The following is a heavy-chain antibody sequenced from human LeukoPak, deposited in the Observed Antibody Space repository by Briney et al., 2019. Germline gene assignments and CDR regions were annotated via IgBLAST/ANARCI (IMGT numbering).Heavy chain of an antibody. V-gene: IGHV4-59*01. D-gene: IGHD3-10*01. J-gene: IGHJ4*02. CDR1: GGSISSYY. Sequence: PSETLSLTCTVSGGSISSYYWSWSRQPPGKGLEWIGYIYYSGSTNYNPSLKSRVTISVDTSKNQFSLKLSSVTAADTAVYYCARSVPIRGVIIPYFDYWGQGTLVTVSS. CDR3: ARSVPIRGVIIPYFDY. CDR2: IYYSGST.